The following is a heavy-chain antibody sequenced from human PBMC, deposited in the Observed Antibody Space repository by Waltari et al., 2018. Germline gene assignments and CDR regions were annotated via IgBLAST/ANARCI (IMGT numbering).Heavy chain of an antibody. D-gene: IGHD3-22*01. CDR1: GDSITSHF. CDR2: MYFSGTH. CDR3: ARLPRGSVIIGAFDI. V-gene: IGHV4-59*11. J-gene: IGHJ3*02. Sequence: VQLQESGPGLVKPSETLSLSCDVSGDSITSHFWSWIRQAPWKGLEWIGYMYFSGTHNYNPALKSRVTISIDTSKNQFSLNLRSVTAADTAIYSCARLPRGSVIIGAFDIWGQGTQVTVSS.